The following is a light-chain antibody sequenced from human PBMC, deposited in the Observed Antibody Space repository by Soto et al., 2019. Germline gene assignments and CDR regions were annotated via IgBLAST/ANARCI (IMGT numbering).Light chain of an antibody. CDR1: SSDVGAYNY. V-gene: IGLV2-14*01. Sequence: QSVLTQPASVSGSPGQSITFSCTGSSSDVGAYNYVSWYRQYPGKAPQVIIYEVSDRPSGISNRFSGSKSGNTASLTISGLQAEDEADYYCSSYASDITHVFGGGTKLTVL. CDR3: SSYASDITHV. J-gene: IGLJ3*02. CDR2: EVS.